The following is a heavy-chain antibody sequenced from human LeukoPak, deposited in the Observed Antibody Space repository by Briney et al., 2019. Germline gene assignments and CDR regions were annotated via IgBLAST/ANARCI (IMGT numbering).Heavy chain of an antibody. V-gene: IGHV1-24*01. CDR2: FDPEGGET. J-gene: IGHJ4*02. Sequence: VASVKVSCKVSGYTLTELSMHWVRQAPGKGLEWMGGFDPEGGETIYAQKFQGRVTMTEDTSTDTAYMELSSLRSEDTAVYYCATASYCSSTSCPLIAYYFDYWGQGTLVTVSS. CDR3: ATASYCSSTSCPLIAYYFDY. D-gene: IGHD2-2*01. CDR1: GYTLTELS.